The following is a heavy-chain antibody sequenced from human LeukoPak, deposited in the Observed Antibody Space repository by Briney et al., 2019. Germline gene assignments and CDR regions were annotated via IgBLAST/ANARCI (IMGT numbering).Heavy chain of an antibody. CDR3: SRALEV. Sequence: GGSLRLSCEVSGFMFRSYWRDWVRQAPGRGLEWVANINQDGSEKYFVDSVKGRLTISRDNAKNSLYLQMNSLRAEDTALYYCSRALEVWGKGTPVTVSS. V-gene: IGHV3-7*01. CDR2: INQDGSEK. J-gene: IGHJ6*04. CDR1: GFMFRSYW.